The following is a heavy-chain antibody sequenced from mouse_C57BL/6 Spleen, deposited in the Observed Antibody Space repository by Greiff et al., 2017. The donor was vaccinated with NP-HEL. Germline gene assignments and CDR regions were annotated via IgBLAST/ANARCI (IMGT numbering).Heavy chain of an antibody. J-gene: IGHJ2*01. Sequence: VQLQQSGAELVKPGASVKLSCKASGYTFTSYWMHWVKQRPGQGLEWIGMIHPNSGSTNYNEKFKSKATLTVDKSSSTAYMQLSSLTSEDSAVYYCARVYGRDYFDYWGQGTTLTVSS. D-gene: IGHD1-1*01. V-gene: IGHV1-64*01. CDR3: ARVYGRDYFDY. CDR2: IHPNSGST. CDR1: GYTFTSYW.